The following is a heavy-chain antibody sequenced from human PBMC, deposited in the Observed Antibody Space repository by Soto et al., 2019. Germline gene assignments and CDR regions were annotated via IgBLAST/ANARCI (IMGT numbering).Heavy chain of an antibody. D-gene: IGHD4-4*01. J-gene: IGHJ4*02. CDR2: INAGNGNT. CDR3: ARVATTVTTIPLNFDY. V-gene: IGHV1-3*01. Sequence: VASVKVSCKASGYTFTSYAMHWVRQAPGQRLEWMGWINAGNGNTKYSQKFQGRVTITRDTSASTAYMELGSLRSEDTAVYYCARVATTVTTIPLNFDYWGQGTLVTVSS. CDR1: GYTFTSYA.